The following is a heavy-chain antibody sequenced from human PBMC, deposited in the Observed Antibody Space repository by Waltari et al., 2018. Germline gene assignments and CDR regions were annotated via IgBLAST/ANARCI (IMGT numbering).Heavy chain of an antibody. Sequence: EVQLMESGGGLVKPGGSLRLSCAASGFTFSSYSMNWVRQAPGKGLEWVSSISSSSSYIYYADSVKGRFTISRDNAKNSLYLQMNSLRAEDTAVYYCARERDCSGGSCYSVYDAFDIWGQGTMVTVSS. CDR1: GFTFSSYS. J-gene: IGHJ3*02. V-gene: IGHV3-21*01. CDR2: ISSSSSYI. CDR3: ARERDCSGGSCYSVYDAFDI. D-gene: IGHD2-15*01.